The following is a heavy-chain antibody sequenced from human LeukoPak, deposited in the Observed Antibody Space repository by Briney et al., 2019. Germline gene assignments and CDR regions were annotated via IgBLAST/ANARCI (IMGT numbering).Heavy chain of an antibody. D-gene: IGHD5-18*01. V-gene: IGHV1-8*03. J-gene: IGHJ5*02. CDR3: ARDHPGDTAMVSDWFDP. Sequence: ASVKVSCKASGYTFTGYYMHWVRQALGQGLEWMGWMNPNSGNTGYAQKFQGRVTITRNTSISTAYMELSSLRSEDTAVYYCARDHPGDTAMVSDWFDPWGQGTLVTVSS. CDR2: MNPNSGNT. CDR1: GYTFTGYY.